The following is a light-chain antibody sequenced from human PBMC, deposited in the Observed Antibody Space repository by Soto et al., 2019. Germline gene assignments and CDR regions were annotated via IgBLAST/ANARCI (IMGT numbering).Light chain of an antibody. Sequence: QLVLTQSSSASASLGSSVKLTCTLSSGHSSYIIAWHQQQPGKAPRYLMKFEGSGSYNKGSGVPDRFSGSSSGADRHLTISNLQSEDEADYYCETWDRNTRVFGGGTTLTLL. CDR3: ETWDRNTRV. CDR1: SGHSSYI. CDR2: FEGSGSY. V-gene: IGLV4-60*03. J-gene: IGLJ2*01.